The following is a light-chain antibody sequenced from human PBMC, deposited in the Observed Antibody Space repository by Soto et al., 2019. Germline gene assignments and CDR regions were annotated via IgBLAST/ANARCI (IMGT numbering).Light chain of an antibody. V-gene: IGKV3-15*01. CDR1: ESVSSN. CDR3: HQYNHWLTWT. J-gene: IGKJ1*01. Sequence: EIVMTQSPVTLSVSPGERATLSCRASESVSSNLAWYQQKPGQAPRLLIYGASTRATGIPARFSGSGSGTEFTLTISSLQSEDFAVYYCHQYNHWLTWTFGQGTKVDIK. CDR2: GAS.